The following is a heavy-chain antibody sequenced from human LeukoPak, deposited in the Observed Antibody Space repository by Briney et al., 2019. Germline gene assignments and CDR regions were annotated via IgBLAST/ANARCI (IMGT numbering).Heavy chain of an antibody. Sequence: PGGSLRLSCAASGFTFSSYWMHWVRHAPGKGLVWVSRINSDGSSTSYADSVKGRFTISRDNAKNTLYLQMNSLRAEDTAVYYCAREGYYYYYMDVWGKGTTVTVSS. CDR1: GFTFSSYW. CDR3: AREGYYYYYMDV. CDR2: INSDGSST. V-gene: IGHV3-74*01. J-gene: IGHJ6*03.